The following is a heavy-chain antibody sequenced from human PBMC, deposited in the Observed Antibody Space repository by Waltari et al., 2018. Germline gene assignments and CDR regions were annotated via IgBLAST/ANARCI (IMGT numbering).Heavy chain of an antibody. CDR1: GFTVSSNY. Sequence: DVQLVESGGGLVQPGGSLRLSCAASGFTVSSNYMSWVRQAPGKGLEWVSIIYSGGRTYYADSVKGRFTISRDNSKNTLYLQMNSLRAEDTAVYYCARERVGDYGGFDPWGQGTLVTVSS. CDR3: ARERVGDYGGFDP. D-gene: IGHD3-10*01. V-gene: IGHV3-66*02. J-gene: IGHJ5*02. CDR2: IYSGGRT.